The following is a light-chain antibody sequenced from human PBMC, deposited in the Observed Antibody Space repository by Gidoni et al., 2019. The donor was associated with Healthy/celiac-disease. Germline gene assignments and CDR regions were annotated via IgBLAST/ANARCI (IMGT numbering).Light chain of an antibody. Sequence: QSALPPPRSVSGSPGPSVTISCTGTSIDVGGYNYVSWYQQHPGKAPKLMIYDVSKRPSGVPDRFSGSKSGNTASLTISGLQAEDEADYYCCSYAGSYTLVFGGGTKLTVL. J-gene: IGLJ2*01. CDR2: DVS. V-gene: IGLV2-11*01. CDR3: CSYAGSYTLV. CDR1: SIDVGGYNY.